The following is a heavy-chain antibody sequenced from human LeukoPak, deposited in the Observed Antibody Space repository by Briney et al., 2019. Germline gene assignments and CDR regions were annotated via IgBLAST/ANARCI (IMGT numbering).Heavy chain of an antibody. CDR2: IYHSGST. J-gene: IGHJ6*03. CDR3: ARDSFGSGSYYTPPGYYYYYYMDV. V-gene: IGHV4-4*02. Sequence: PSGTLSLTCAVSGGSISSSNWWSWVRQPPGKGLEWIGYIYHSGSTYYNPSLKSRVTISVDRSKNQFSLKLSSVTAADTAVYYCARDSFGSGSYYTPPGYYYYYYMDVWGKGTTVTVSS. CDR1: GGSISSSNW. D-gene: IGHD3-10*01.